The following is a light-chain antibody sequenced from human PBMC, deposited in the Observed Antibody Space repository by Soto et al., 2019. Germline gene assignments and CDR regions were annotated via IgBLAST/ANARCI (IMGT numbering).Light chain of an antibody. V-gene: IGKV1-13*02. CDR3: QQFNSYPHT. CDR1: QGISSA. CDR2: DAS. Sequence: AIQLTQSPSSLSASVGDRVTITCRASQGISSALAWYQQKPGKAPKLLIYDASSLESGVPSRFSGSGSGTDFTLTISSLQPEDFSTYYCQQFNSYPHTFGQGTRLEIK. J-gene: IGKJ5*01.